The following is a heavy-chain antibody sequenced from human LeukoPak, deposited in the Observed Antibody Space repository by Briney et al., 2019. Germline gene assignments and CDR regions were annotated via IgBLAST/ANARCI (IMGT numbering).Heavy chain of an antibody. CDR1: GFTFSSYG. CDR3: AKCPVTFGGVIVITTGYFDY. D-gene: IGHD3-16*02. V-gene: IGHV3-30*18. CDR2: ISYDGSNK. J-gene: IGHJ4*02. Sequence: GESLKISCAASGFTFSSYGMHWVRQAPGKGLEWVAVISYDGSNKYYADSVKGRFTISRDNSKNTLYLQMNSLRAEDTALYYCAKCPVTFGGVIVITTGYFDYWGQGTLVTVSS.